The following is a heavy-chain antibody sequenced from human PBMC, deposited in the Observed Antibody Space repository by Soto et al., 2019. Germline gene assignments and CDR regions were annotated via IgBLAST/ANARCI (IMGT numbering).Heavy chain of an antibody. CDR2: ISSNGGST. J-gene: IGHJ3*02. Sequence: PGGSLRLSCAASGFTFSSYAMHWVRQAPGKGLEYVSAISSNGGSTYYANSVKGRFTISRDNSKNTLYLQMGSLRAEDMAVYYCARGRQYFDWLLFAFDIWGQGTMVTVSS. V-gene: IGHV3-64*01. D-gene: IGHD3-9*01. CDR3: ARGRQYFDWLLFAFDI. CDR1: GFTFSSYA.